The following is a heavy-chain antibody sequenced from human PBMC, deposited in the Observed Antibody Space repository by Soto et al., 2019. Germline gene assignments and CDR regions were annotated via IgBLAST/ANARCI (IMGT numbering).Heavy chain of an antibody. J-gene: IGHJ3*01. D-gene: IGHD3-3*01. CDR2: ISYSGST. CDR1: GGSISSINYY. CDR3: ARSAQWDGFYP. Sequence: QVQLQESGPGLVKPSQTLSLTCTVSGGSISSINYYWSWIRQHPEKGLEWIGYISYSGSTFYNSSLKSRVTISLDTSKNQFSLKLTSVTAADTAIYYCARSAQWDGFYPWGQGTMVTVSS. V-gene: IGHV4-31*03.